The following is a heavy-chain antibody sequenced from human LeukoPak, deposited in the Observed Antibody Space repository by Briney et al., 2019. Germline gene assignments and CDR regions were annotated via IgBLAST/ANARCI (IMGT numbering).Heavy chain of an antibody. J-gene: IGHJ5*02. D-gene: IGHD3-9*01. CDR3: ARDNLVLRYFAWFDP. V-gene: IGHV4-59*01. Sequence: SETLSLTCTVSGGSISSYYWSWIRQPPGKGLEWIGYIYYSGSTNYNPSLKSRVTISVDTSKNQFSLKLSSVTAADTAVYYCARDNLVLRYFAWFDPWGQGTLVTVSS. CDR2: IYYSGST. CDR1: GGSISSYY.